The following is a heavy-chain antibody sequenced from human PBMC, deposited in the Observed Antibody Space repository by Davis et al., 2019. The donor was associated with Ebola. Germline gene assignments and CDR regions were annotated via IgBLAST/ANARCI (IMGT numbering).Heavy chain of an antibody. Sequence: GGSLRLSCAASALTFSAVSMHWVRQASGKGLEWVGRIRSKANSYATAYAASVKGRFTISRDDSKNTAYLQMNSLKTEDTAVYYCAASAGTVGKLDYWGQGTLVTVSS. J-gene: IGHJ4*01. CDR1: ALTFSAVS. V-gene: IGHV3-73*01. D-gene: IGHD1-14*01. CDR2: IRSKANSYAT. CDR3: AASAGTVGKLDY.